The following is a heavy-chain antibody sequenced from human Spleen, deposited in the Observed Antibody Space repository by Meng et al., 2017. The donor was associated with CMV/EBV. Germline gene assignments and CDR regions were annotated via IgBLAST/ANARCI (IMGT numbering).Heavy chain of an antibody. D-gene: IGHD3-3*02. CDR2: IIPILGIA. V-gene: IGHV1-69*04. Sequence: SVKVSCKASGGTFSSYTISWVRQAPGQGLEWMGRIIPILGIANYAQKFQGRVTITADKSTSTAYMELSSLRAEDTAVYFCARDRLASGIRNFLDHWGQGTLVTVSS. CDR1: GGTFSSYT. CDR3: ARDRLASGIRNFLDH. J-gene: IGHJ4*02.